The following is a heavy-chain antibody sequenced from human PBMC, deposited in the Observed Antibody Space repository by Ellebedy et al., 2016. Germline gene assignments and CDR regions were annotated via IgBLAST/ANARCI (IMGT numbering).Heavy chain of an antibody. CDR1: GGSFSGYY. J-gene: IGHJ4*02. CDR2: INHSGST. D-gene: IGHD1-1*01. V-gene: IGHV4-34*01. Sequence: SETLSLTXAVYGGSFSGYYWSWIRQPPGKGLEWIGEINHSGSTNYNPSLKSRVTISVDTSKNQFSLKLSSVTAADTAVYYCASSPPGNVGVWGQGTLVTVSS. CDR3: ASSPPGNVGV.